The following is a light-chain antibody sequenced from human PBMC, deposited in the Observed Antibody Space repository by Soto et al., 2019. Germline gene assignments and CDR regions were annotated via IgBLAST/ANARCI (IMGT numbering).Light chain of an antibody. CDR1: SSNIGAGYD. CDR3: SSYAGSNNYV. CDR2: ADT. Sequence: QSVLTQPPSVSGAPGQRITISCTGSSSNIGAGYDVHWYRQLPGTAPKLLIFADTKRPSGVPDRFSGSKSGTSASLAITGLQAEDEADYYCSSYAGSNNYVFGTGTKVTVL. J-gene: IGLJ1*01. V-gene: IGLV1-40*01.